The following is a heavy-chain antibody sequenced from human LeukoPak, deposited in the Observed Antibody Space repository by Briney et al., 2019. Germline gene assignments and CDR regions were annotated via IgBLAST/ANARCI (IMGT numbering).Heavy chain of an antibody. CDR2: MNPNSGNT. J-gene: IGHJ5*02. Sequence: ASVKVSCKASGYTFTSYDINWVRQATGQGLEWMGWMNPNSGNTGYAQKFQGRVTMTRNTSISTAYMELSSLRSEDMAVYYCARERFGGAQDWFDPWGQGTLVTVSS. V-gene: IGHV1-8*01. CDR1: GYTFTSYD. CDR3: ARERFGGAQDWFDP. D-gene: IGHD2-21*01.